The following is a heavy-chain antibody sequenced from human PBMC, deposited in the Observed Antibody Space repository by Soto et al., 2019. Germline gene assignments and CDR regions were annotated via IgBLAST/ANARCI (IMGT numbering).Heavy chain of an antibody. J-gene: IGHJ2*01. CDR3: ATVGTSWYLYFDL. CDR1: GFTFSAYA. V-gene: IGHV3-23*01. Sequence: EVQVLESGGDLVQPGGSLRLSCAASGFTFSAYAMSWVRQAPGEGLEWVSGVIGSGGTTYYADSVKGRFTISRDNSKNTLYLQMNGLRAEDTAVYYCATVGTSWYLYFDLWGRGTLVTVSS. CDR2: VIGSGGTT.